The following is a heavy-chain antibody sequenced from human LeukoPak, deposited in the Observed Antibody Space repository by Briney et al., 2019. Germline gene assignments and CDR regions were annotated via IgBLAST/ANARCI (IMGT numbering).Heavy chain of an antibody. CDR3: ARAQRVCSGGSCYPNYFDY. CDR2: INHSGST. D-gene: IGHD2-15*01. Sequence: SETLSLTCAVYGGSFSGYYWSWIRQPPGKGLEWIGEINHSGSTNYNPSLKSRVTISVDTSKNQFSLKVSSVTAADTAVYYCARAQRVCSGGSCYPNYFDYWGQGTLVTVSS. V-gene: IGHV4-34*01. J-gene: IGHJ4*02. CDR1: GGSFSGYY.